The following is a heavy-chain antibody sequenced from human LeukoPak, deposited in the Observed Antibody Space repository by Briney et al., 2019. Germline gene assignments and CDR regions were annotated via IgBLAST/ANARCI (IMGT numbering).Heavy chain of an antibody. CDR3: ARGESGSLIHFDY. Sequence: ASVKVSCKASGYTFTGYYMHWVRQAPGQGLEWMGWINPNSGGTNYAQKFQGRVTMTRDTSISTAYMELSRLRSYDTAVYYCARGESGSLIHFDYWGQGTLVTVSS. J-gene: IGHJ4*02. V-gene: IGHV1-2*02. D-gene: IGHD1-26*01. CDR1: GYTFTGYY. CDR2: INPNSGGT.